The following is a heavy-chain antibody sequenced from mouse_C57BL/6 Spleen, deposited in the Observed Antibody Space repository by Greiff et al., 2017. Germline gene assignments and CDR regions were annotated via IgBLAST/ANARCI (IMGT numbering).Heavy chain of an antibody. Sequence: QVQLQQPGTELVKPGASVQLSCKASGYTFTSYWMHWVKQRPGQGLEWIGNFNPSNGGHNYNEKFKSKATLTVDQSSTTAYMQLSRLTSEDSAVYYCARRDGYYAWFAYWGQGALVTASA. D-gene: IGHD2-3*01. V-gene: IGHV1-53*01. J-gene: IGHJ3*01. CDR2: FNPSNGGH. CDR3: ARRDGYYAWFAY. CDR1: GYTFTSYW.